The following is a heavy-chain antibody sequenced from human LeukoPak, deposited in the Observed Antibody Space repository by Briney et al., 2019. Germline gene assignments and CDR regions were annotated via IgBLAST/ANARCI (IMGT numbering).Heavy chain of an antibody. D-gene: IGHD6-13*01. Sequence: GASVKVSCKASGYTFTGYYMHWVRQAPGQGREWMGWINPNSGVTNYAQKIQGRVTMTRDTSISTVYMELSRLRSDDTAVYYCARQGALVKGIDYWGQGTLVTVSS. CDR1: GYTFTGYY. J-gene: IGHJ4*02. CDR3: ARQGALVKGIDY. V-gene: IGHV1-2*02. CDR2: INPNSGVT.